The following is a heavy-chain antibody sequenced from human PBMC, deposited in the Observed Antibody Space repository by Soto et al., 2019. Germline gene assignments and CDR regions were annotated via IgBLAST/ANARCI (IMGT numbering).Heavy chain of an antibody. CDR1: GFTFSSYA. D-gene: IGHD6-13*01. CDR2: ISGSGGST. Sequence: GGSLRLSCAASGFTFSSYAMSWVRQAPGKGLEWVSAISGSGGSTYYADSVKGRFTISRDNSKNTLYLQMNSLRAEDTAVYYCAKAIPRGCSSSWYYYYGMDVWGQGTTVTVSS. V-gene: IGHV3-23*01. CDR3: AKAIPRGCSSSWYYYYGMDV. J-gene: IGHJ6*02.